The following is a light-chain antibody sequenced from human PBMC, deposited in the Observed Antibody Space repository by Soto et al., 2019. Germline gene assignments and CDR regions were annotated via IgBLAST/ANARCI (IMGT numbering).Light chain of an antibody. CDR2: GAS. J-gene: IGKJ4*01. Sequence: EIVLTQSPGTLSLSPGERATLSCRASQSVSSSYLGWYQQKPGQAPRLLISGASSRATGIPDRFSGSGSGTDFTLTISRLEPEDCAVYYCQQYGSSPLTFGGGTKVEIK. V-gene: IGKV3-20*01. CDR3: QQYGSSPLT. CDR1: QSVSSSY.